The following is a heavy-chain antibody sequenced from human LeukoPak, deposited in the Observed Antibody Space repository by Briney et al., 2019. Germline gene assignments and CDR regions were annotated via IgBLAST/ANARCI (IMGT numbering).Heavy chain of an antibody. D-gene: IGHD2-2*01. CDR3: ARAQPAAIEGPGFDY. J-gene: IGHJ4*02. CDR1: GFTFSDYY. Sequence: GGSLRLSCAASGFTFSDYYMSWIRQAPGKGLEWVSSISSSSSYIYYADSVKGRFTISRDNAKNSLYLQMNSLRAEDTAVYYCARAQPAAIEGPGFDYWGQGTLVTVSS. V-gene: IGHV3-11*06. CDR2: ISSSSSYI.